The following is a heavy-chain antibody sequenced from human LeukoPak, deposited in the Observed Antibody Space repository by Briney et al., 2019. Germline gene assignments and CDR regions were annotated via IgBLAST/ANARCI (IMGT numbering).Heavy chain of an antibody. V-gene: IGHV3-53*01. CDR2: IYSGGYT. D-gene: IGHD4-17*01. Sequence: PGGSLRLSCAASGFTVSSNYMSWVRQAPGKGLEWVSVIYSGGYTKYADSVKGRFTISRDNSKNTLYLQMNSLRAEDTAVYYCTIIGGTTLTAFDIWGQGTMVTVSS. J-gene: IGHJ3*02. CDR3: TIIGGTTLTAFDI. CDR1: GFTVSSNY.